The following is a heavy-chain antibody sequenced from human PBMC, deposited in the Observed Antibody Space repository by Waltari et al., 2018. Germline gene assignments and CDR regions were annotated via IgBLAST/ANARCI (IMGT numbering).Heavy chain of an antibody. CDR1: EITLSNYD. Sequence: EVQLAESGGDLVQPGGSLRLSCAASEITLSNYDIHWVRRRPGRGLECVSVTDSGGDTYYVASVKGRFTVSRENAKKSLYLQMNSLRAEDTAVYYCTRWNPYYVAFDMWGQGTMVTVSS. CDR3: TRWNPYYVAFDM. J-gene: IGHJ3*02. D-gene: IGHD3-10*01. CDR2: TDSGGDT. V-gene: IGHV3-13*01.